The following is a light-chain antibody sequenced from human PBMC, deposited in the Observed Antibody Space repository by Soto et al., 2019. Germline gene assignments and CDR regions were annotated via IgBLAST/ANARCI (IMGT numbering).Light chain of an antibody. CDR1: SSDVGAYDY. V-gene: IGLV2-14*01. J-gene: IGLJ1*01. Sequence: QSALTQPASVSGSLGQSVTISCTGTSSDVGAYDYVSWYQQHPGKAPKLILYDVSNRPSGVSNRFSGSKSGNTASLTISGLQAEDEADYYCSSYTTSSTYVFGTGTKLTVL. CDR2: DVS. CDR3: SSYTTSSTYV.